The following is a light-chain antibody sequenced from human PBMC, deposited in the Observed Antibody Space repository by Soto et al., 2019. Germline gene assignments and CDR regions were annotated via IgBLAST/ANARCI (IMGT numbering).Light chain of an antibody. V-gene: IGKV1-5*03. CDR2: KTS. J-gene: IGKJ3*01. CDR1: QTINNW. Sequence: DVLLTQSPSTLSASIGDRVTITCRASQTINNWLVWYQQKPGKAPKLLIHKTSTLESGVPSRFSGNGSGTEFTLTISSLQPDDVATYYCQQYKTTFGPGTKVDI. CDR3: QQYKTT.